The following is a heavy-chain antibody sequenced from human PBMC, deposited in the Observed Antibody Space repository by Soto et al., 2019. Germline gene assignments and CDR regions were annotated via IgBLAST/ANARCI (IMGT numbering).Heavy chain of an antibody. J-gene: IGHJ5*02. V-gene: IGHV3-48*02. Sequence: GGSLRLSCAASGFTFSSYSMNWVRQAPGKWLEWVSYISSSSSTIYYADSVKGRFTISRDNAKNSLYLQMNSLRDEDTAVYYCARDGGRGSPSPRGWFDPWGQGXLVTVSS. D-gene: IGHD6-6*01. CDR3: ARDGGRGSPSPRGWFDP. CDR2: ISSSSSTI. CDR1: GFTFSSYS.